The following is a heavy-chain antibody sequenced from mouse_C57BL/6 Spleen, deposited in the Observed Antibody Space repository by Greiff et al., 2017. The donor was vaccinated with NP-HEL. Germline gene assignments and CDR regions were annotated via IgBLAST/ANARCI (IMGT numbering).Heavy chain of an antibody. CDR1: GYTFTNYW. CDR2: IYPGGGYT. CDR3: ASKGDGYFDY. J-gene: IGHJ2*01. V-gene: IGHV1-63*01. D-gene: IGHD1-3*01. Sequence: VQLQQSGAELVRPGTSVKMSCKASGYTFTNYWIGWAKQRPGHGLEWIGDIYPGGGYTNYNEKFKGKATLNADNSSSTAYMQFSSLTSEDSANYYCASKGDGYFDYWGQGTTLTVSS.